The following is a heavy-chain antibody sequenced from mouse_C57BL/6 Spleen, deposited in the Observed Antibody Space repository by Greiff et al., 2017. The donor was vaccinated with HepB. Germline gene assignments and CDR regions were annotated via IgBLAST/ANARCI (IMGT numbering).Heavy chain of an antibody. D-gene: IGHD1-1*01. CDR3: ARELATVVPCFDY. CDR2: IYPGSGST. V-gene: IGHV1-55*01. CDR1: GYTFTSYW. J-gene: IGHJ2*01. Sequence: QVQLQQPGAELVKPGASVKMSCKASGYTFTSYWITWVKQRPGQGLEWIGDIYPGSGSTNYNEKFKSKATLTVDTSSSTAYMQLSSLTSEDSAVYYCARELATVVPCFDYWGQGTTLTVSS.